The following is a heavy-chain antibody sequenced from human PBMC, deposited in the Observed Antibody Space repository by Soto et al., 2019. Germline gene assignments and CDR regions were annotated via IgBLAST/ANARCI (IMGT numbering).Heavy chain of an antibody. D-gene: IGHD1-26*01. CDR2: IIPIFGTE. Sequence: QVQLVQSGAEVKKPGSSVKVSCKASGGTFSSYSINWVRQAPGQGLEWMGEIIPIFGTENYAQKFQGRVKITADESTSTAYMELSSLRSEDTALYYCARDGGRHSGGIDYWGQGTLVTVSS. V-gene: IGHV1-69*01. J-gene: IGHJ4*02. CDR3: ARDGGRHSGGIDY. CDR1: GGTFSSYS.